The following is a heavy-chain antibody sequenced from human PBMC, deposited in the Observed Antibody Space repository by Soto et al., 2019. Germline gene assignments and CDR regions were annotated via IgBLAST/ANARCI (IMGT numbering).Heavy chain of an antibody. J-gene: IGHJ5*02. V-gene: IGHV4-34*01. D-gene: IGHD3-9*01. CDR2: INHSGST. CDR3: ARERDTYYDILTGRKGWFDP. CDR1: GGSFSGYY. Sequence: ASETLSLTCAVYGGSFSGYYWSWIRQPPGKGLEWIGEINHSGSTNYNPSLKSRVTISVDTSKNQFSLKLSSVTAADTAVYYCARERDTYYDILTGRKGWFDPWGQGTLVTVSS.